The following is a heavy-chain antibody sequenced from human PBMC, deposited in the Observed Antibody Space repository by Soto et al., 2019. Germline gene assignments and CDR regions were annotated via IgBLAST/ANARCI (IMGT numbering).Heavy chain of an antibody. D-gene: IGHD5-18*01. CDR3: ARGFKLWARRPYYFDY. CDR2: INHSGST. J-gene: IGHJ4*02. Sequence: SETLSLTCAVYGGSFSGYYWSWIRQPPGKGLEWIGEINHSGSTNYNPSLKSRVTISVDTSKNQFSLKLSSVTAADTAVYYCARGFKLWARRPYYFDYWGQGTLVTVSS. V-gene: IGHV4-34*01. CDR1: GGSFSGYY.